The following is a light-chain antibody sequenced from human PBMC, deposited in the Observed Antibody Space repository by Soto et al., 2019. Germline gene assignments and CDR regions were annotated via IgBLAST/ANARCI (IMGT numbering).Light chain of an antibody. V-gene: IGKV3-20*01. CDR2: SAS. J-gene: IGKJ4*01. CDR3: QQYSSSPLT. CDR1: QSVSSSY. Sequence: TQSPASLSVSTGERATLSCRTSQSVSSSYLAWYQQKPGQAPRLLIHSASSRATGIPDRFSGSGSGTDFTLTISRLEPEDFAVYYCQQYSSSPLTFAGGTKVDIK.